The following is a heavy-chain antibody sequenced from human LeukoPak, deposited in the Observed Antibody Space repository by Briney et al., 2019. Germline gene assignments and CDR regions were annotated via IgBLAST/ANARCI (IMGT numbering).Heavy chain of an antibody. CDR1: GGSFSGYD. J-gene: IGHJ5*02. Sequence: SETLSLTCAVYGGSFSGYDWSWIRQPPGKGLEWIGEINHSGSTNYNPSLKSRVTISVDTSKNQFSLKLSSVTAADTAVYYCARGGYGDYVFDPWGQGTLVTVSS. V-gene: IGHV4-34*01. CDR2: INHSGST. D-gene: IGHD4-17*01. CDR3: ARGGYGDYVFDP.